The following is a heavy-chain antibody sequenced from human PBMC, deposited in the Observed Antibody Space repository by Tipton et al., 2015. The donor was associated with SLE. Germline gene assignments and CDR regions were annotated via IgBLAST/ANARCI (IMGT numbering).Heavy chain of an antibody. D-gene: IGHD3-16*02. CDR3: ASQSTIVDAFHI. Sequence: SLRLSCAASGFTFNTYWMSWARQAPGKGLEWVANIKEDGSEKSYVESVRGRFTISRDNAKNSVYLQMNSLRAEDTAVYFCASQSTIVDAFHIWGQGTMVTVSS. CDR2: IKEDGSEK. V-gene: IGHV3-7*01. J-gene: IGHJ3*02. CDR1: GFTFNTYW.